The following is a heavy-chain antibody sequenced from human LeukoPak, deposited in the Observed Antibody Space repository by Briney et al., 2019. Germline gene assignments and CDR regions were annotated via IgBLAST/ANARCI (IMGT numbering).Heavy chain of an antibody. CDR2: INTDGSST. CDR3: TRDMIRGVPDYIDY. J-gene: IGHJ4*02. V-gene: IGHV3-74*01. CDR1: GFTFSSYW. D-gene: IGHD3-10*01. Sequence: GGSLRLSCAASGFTFSSYWMHWVRHAPGKGLEWVSRINTDGSSTSYADSVKGRFTISRDNSKSTLYLQMNSLRIEDTGFYYCTRDMIRGVPDYIDYWGQGTLVTVSS.